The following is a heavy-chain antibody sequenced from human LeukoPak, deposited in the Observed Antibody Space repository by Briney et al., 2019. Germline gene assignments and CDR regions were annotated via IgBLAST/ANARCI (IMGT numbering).Heavy chain of an antibody. V-gene: IGHV3-30-3*01. J-gene: IGHJ3*02. D-gene: IGHD3-22*01. CDR1: GFTFSSYA. CDR2: ISYDGSNK. CDR3: ARDHDSSGYGAFDI. Sequence: GGSLRLSCAASGFTFSSYAMHWVRQAPGKGLEWVAVISYDGSNKYYADSVKGRFTISRDNSKNTLYLQMNSLRAEDTAVYYCARDHDSSGYGAFDIWGQGTMVTVCS.